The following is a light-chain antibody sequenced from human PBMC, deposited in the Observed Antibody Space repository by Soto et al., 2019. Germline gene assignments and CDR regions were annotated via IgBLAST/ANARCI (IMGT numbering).Light chain of an antibody. CDR3: QHYSSLSMYS. CDR1: QTVSSSF. CDR2: AAS. V-gene: IGKV3-20*01. J-gene: IGKJ2*01. Sequence: EIVLTQSPGTLSLSPGEGATLSCRASQTVSSSFFSWYQQKPGQAPRLLIYAASSRATGIPDRFSGSGSGTDFTLTISRLEPEDFAVYYCQHYSSLSMYSFGQGTKLEIK.